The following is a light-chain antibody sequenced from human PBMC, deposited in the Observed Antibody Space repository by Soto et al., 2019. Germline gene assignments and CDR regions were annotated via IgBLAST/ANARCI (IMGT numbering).Light chain of an antibody. J-gene: IGKJ1*01. CDR2: GAS. Sequence: EIVMTQSPGTLSVSPGERATLSCRASQSVSSNLAWYQQKPGQAPKLLIFGASIRATDIPDRFSGSGSGTDFTLTISRLEPEDFAVYYCQQYGSSPGTFGQGTKVDIK. CDR3: QQYGSSPGT. V-gene: IGKV3-20*01. CDR1: QSVSSN.